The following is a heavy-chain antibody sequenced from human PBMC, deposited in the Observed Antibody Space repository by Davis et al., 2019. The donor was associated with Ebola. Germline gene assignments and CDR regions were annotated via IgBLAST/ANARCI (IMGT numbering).Heavy chain of an antibody. CDR2: INPNSGGT. J-gene: IGHJ3*02. D-gene: IGHD5-18*01. CDR1: GYTFTGYY. CDR3: ARVDTATGGRWAFDI. Sequence: ASVKVSCKASGYTFTGYYMHWVRQAPGQGLEWMGWINPNSGGTNYAQKFQGWVTMTRDTSISTAYMELSRLRSDDTAVYYRARVDTATGGRWAFDIWGQGTMVTVSS. V-gene: IGHV1-2*04.